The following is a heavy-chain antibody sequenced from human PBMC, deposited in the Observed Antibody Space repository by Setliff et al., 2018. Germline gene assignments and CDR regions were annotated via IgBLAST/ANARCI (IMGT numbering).Heavy chain of an antibody. D-gene: IGHD1-26*01. J-gene: IGHJ3*02. V-gene: IGHV1-2*05. CDR3: ARGLRGSAAFDI. CDR1: GYTFTGYY. CDR2: INPNSGGT. Sequence: ASVKVSCKASGYTFTGYYMHWVRQAPGQGLEWMGRINPNSGGTNYAQKFQGRVTMTRDTSISTAYMELSRLRSNDTVVYYCARGLRGSAAFDIWGQGTMVTVSS.